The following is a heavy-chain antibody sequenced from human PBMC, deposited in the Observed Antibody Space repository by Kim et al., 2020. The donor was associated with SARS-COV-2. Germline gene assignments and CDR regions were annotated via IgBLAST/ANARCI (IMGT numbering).Heavy chain of an antibody. CDR2: IYYSGST. V-gene: IGHV4-31*03. J-gene: IGHJ4*02. CDR3: ARALSKWPGVPPLFDY. CDR1: GGSISSGGYY. Sequence: SETLSLTCTVSGGSISSGGYYWSWIRQHPGKGLEWIGYIYYSGSTYYNLSLKGRVTISVDTSKNQFSLKLSSVTAADTAVYYCARALSKWPGVPPLFDYWGQGTLVTVSS. D-gene: IGHD5-12*01.